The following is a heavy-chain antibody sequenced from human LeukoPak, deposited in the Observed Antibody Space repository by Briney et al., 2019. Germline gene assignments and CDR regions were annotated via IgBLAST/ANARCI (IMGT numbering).Heavy chain of an antibody. Sequence: PSETLSLTCAVSGYSISSGYYWGWIRQPPGKGLEWIGSIYHSGSTYYNPSLKSRVTISVDTSKNQFSLKLSSVTAPDTAVYYCARDSSSSYSDAFDIWGQGTMVTVSS. V-gene: IGHV4-38-2*01. CDR3: ARDSSSSYSDAFDI. J-gene: IGHJ3*02. CDR1: GYSISSGYY. CDR2: IYHSGST. D-gene: IGHD6-13*01.